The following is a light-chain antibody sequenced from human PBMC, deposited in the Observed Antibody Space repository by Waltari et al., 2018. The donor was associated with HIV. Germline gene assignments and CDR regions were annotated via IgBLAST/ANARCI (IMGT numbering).Light chain of an antibody. J-gene: IGLJ3*02. CDR2: RND. CDR3: AAWDDSLSSWV. V-gene: IGLV1-47*01. CDR1: KFNIGQNY. Sequence: QSMLTQPPSASGTPGQRVTVSCSGSKFNIGQNYVFWYQRLPGMAPRLLISRNDRRPAGVPDRFSGSKSGTSASLAIGGLRSEDEATYFCAAWDDSLSSWVFGGGTNLAVL.